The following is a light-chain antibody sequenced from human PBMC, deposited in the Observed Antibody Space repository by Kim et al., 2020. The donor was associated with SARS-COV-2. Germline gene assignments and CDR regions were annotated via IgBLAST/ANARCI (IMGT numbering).Light chain of an antibody. CDR1: QSVSSN. CDR3: QQYNNGPRT. V-gene: IGKV3-15*01. Sequence: EIVMTQSPATLSVSPGERATLSCRASQSVSSNLAWYQQKPGQAPRLLIYGASTRATGIPAGFSGSGSGTEFTLTISSLQSEDFAVYYCQQYNNGPRTFGQGTKVDIK. J-gene: IGKJ1*01. CDR2: GAS.